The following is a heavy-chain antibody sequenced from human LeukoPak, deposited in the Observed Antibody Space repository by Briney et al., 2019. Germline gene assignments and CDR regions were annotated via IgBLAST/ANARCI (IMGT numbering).Heavy chain of an antibody. Sequence: PSETLSLTCTVSGYSISSGYYWGWIRQPAGKGLEWIRRISSSGSTNYNPSLKSRVTMSVDTSKNQFSLKLTSVTAADTAVYYCARGEYYGSGNFAWGNWFDPWGQGTLVTVSS. CDR1: GYSISSGYY. CDR3: ARGEYYGSGNFAWGNWFDP. V-gene: IGHV4-38-2*02. J-gene: IGHJ5*02. CDR2: ISSSGST. D-gene: IGHD3-10*01.